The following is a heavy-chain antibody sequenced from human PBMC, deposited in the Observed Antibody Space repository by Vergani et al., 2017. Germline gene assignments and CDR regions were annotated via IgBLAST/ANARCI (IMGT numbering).Heavy chain of an antibody. V-gene: IGHV3-23*01. CDR2: ISGSGGST. CDR3: AKDQEQWLVSDY. D-gene: IGHD6-19*01. J-gene: IGHJ4*02. Sequence: EVQLLESGGGLVQPGGSQRLSCAASGFTFSSYAMSWVRQAPGKGLEWVSAISGSGGSTYYADSVKGRFTISRDNSKNTLYLQMNSLRAEDTAVYYCAKDQEQWLVSDYWGQGTLVTVSS. CDR1: GFTFSSYA.